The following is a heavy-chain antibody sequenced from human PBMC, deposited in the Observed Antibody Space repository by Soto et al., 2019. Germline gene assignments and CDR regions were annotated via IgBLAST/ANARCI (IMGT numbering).Heavy chain of an antibody. CDR2: IGTAGDT. CDR1: GFTFSSYD. CDR3: ARVEAAAGKHYYYYGMDV. J-gene: IGHJ6*02. Sequence: EVQLVESGGGLVQPGGSLRLSSAASGFTFSSYDMHWVRQATGKGLEWVSAIGTAGDTYYPGSVKGRFTISRENAKNSLYLQMNSLRAEDTAVYYCARVEAAAGKHYYYYGMDVWGQGTTVTVSS. D-gene: IGHD6-13*01. V-gene: IGHV3-13*01.